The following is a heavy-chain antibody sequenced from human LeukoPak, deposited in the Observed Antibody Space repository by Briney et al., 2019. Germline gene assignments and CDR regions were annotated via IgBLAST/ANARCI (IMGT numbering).Heavy chain of an antibody. CDR1: GGTFISYA. Sequence: GASVKVSCKASGGTFISYAISWVRQAPGQGLEWMGRIIPIFGTANYAQKFQGRVTITTDESTSTAYMELSSLRSEDTAVYYCARSRIVVVTAIAFDIWGQGTMVTVSS. D-gene: IGHD2-21*02. J-gene: IGHJ3*02. CDR2: IIPIFGTA. CDR3: ARSRIVVVTAIAFDI. V-gene: IGHV1-69*05.